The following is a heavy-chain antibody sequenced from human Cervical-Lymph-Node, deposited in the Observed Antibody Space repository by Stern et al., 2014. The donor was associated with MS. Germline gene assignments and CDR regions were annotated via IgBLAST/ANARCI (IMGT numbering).Heavy chain of an antibody. CDR3: ARRQLWQQYYGMDV. V-gene: IGHV3-30*04. CDR1: GFTLSSYA. Sequence: QVQLVESGGGVVQPGRSLRLSCAASGFTLSSYAMHWVRQAPGPGLERVAFISYDGTDKYYADSVKGRFTISRDNSKNMVYLQMNSLRAEDTAVWYCARRQLWQQYYGMDVWGQGTMVTVSS. CDR2: ISYDGTDK. D-gene: IGHD5-18*01. J-gene: IGHJ6*02.